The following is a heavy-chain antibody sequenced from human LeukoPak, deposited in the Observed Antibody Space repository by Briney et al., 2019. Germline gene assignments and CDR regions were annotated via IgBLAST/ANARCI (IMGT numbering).Heavy chain of an antibody. D-gene: IGHD6-19*01. CDR3: ARSSGGWIDY. CDR1: RDSVSSNSAA. J-gene: IGHJ4*02. CDR2: TYYRSKWYN. V-gene: IGHV6-1*01. Sequence: HSQSLSLTCAISRDSVSSNSAAWNWIRQSPLRGLEWLGRTYYRSKWYNGYAVSVKNRIIINPDTSKNQFSLQLNSVTPEDTAVYYCARSSGGWIDYWGQGTLVTVSS.